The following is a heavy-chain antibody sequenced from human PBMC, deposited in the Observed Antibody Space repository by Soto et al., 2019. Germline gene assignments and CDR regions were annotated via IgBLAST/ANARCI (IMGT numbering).Heavy chain of an antibody. CDR1: GFTFRSYA. CDR3: ARFTISDNEFTLGWFDP. CDR2: ISGSGAST. Sequence: GGSLRLSCAASGFTFRSYAMNWVRQAPGKGLEWVSGISGSGASTYYADSVKGRFTISRDNSKNTLYLQMNSLRDEDTAVYYCARFTISDNEFTLGWFDPWGQGTLVTVS. J-gene: IGHJ5*02. D-gene: IGHD3-3*01. V-gene: IGHV3-23*01.